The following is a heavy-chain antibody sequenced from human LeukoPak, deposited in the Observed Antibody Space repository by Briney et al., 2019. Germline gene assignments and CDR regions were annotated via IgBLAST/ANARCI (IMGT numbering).Heavy chain of an antibody. D-gene: IGHD6-6*01. J-gene: IGHJ1*01. CDR3: ARGGAARLHFQN. CDR2: IYYNGIS. Sequence: PSETLSLTCTVSGGSISGYYWSWIRQPPGKGLEWIAYIYYNGISDYNPSLKSRVIISVDSSKNQFSLKLTSVTAADTAVYYCARGGAARLHFQNWGQGTLVTVSS. CDR1: GGSISGYY. V-gene: IGHV4-59*01.